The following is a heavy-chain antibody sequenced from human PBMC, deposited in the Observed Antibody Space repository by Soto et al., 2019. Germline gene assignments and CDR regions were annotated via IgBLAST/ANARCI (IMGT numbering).Heavy chain of an antibody. D-gene: IGHD2-15*01. V-gene: IGHV4-59*01. CDR2: IYYSGST. Sequence: TSETLSLTCTVSGGSISSYYWSWIRQPPGKGLEWIGYIYYSGSTNYNPSLKSRVTISVDTSKNQFSLKLSSVTAADTAVYYCARADCSGGSCYSFYYYGMDVWGQGTTVTVSS. J-gene: IGHJ6*02. CDR3: ARADCSGGSCYSFYYYGMDV. CDR1: GGSISSYY.